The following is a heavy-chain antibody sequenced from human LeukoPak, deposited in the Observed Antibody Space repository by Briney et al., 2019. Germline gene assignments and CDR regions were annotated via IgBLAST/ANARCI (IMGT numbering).Heavy chain of an antibody. CDR1: RGSISNYY. V-gene: IGHV4-59*08. J-gene: IGHJ3*02. CDR2: FSYSGST. CDR3: ARRNGAFDI. Sequence: KPSETLSLTCTVSRGSISNYYWGWLRQPPGKGLEWIGFFSYSGSTNYNPSLKSRVTISVDTSKNQFSLKLSSVTAADTAVYYCARRNGAFDIWGQGTMVTVSS. D-gene: IGHD1-1*01.